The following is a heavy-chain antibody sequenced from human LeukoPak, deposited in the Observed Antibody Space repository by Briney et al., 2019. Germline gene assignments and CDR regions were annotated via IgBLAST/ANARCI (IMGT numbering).Heavy chain of an antibody. CDR1: GYRFTGYY. D-gene: IGHD3-10*01. CDR2: INPNNGGT. CDR3: ARDSGDYYGSGSRFDP. J-gene: IGHJ5*02. Sequence: GASVKVSCKASGYRFTGYYIHWVRQAPGQGLEWMGWINPNNGGTNYAQKLQGRVTMARDTSITTTYMELSSLRSDDTAVYYCARDSGDYYGSGSRFDPWGQGTLVTVSS. V-gene: IGHV1-2*02.